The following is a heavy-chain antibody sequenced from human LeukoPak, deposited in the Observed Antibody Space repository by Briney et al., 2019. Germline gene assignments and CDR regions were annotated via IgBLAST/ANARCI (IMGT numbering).Heavy chain of an antibody. CDR3: VRGNYGSGSYPPNY. CDR2: IIPIFGTA. D-gene: IGHD3-10*01. J-gene: IGHJ4*02. CDR1: GGTFSSYA. Sequence: ASVKVSCKASGGTFSSYAISWVRQAPGQGLEWMGGIIPIFGTANYAQKFQGRVTITADKSTSTAYMELSSLRSEDTAVYYCVRGNYGSGSYPPNYWGQGTLVTVSS. V-gene: IGHV1-69*06.